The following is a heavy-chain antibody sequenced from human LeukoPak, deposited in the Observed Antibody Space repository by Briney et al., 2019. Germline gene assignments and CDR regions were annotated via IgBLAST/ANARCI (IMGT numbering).Heavy chain of an antibody. CDR1: GGSISSYY. D-gene: IGHD3-10*01. J-gene: IGHJ5*02. V-gene: IGHV4-59*12. Sequence: PSETLSLTCTVSGGSISSYYWSWIRQPPGKGLEWIGYIYYSGSTNYNPSLKSRVTISVDKSKNQFSLKLSSVTAADTAVYYCARRTMVRGVIITDWFDPWGQGTLVTVSS. CDR3: ARRTMVRGVIITDWFDP. CDR2: IYYSGST.